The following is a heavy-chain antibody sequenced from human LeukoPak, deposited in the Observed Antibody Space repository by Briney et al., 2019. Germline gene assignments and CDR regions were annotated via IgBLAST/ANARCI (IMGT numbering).Heavy chain of an antibody. V-gene: IGHV3-7*04. J-gene: IGHJ4*02. D-gene: IGHD5-24*01. CDR1: GLTFSDYH. CDR3: TRVGYIDEGIDY. Sequence: PGGSLRLSCAASGLTFSDYHMSWIRQAPGKGLEWVANIKQDGSKKSYVDSVKGRFTISRDNAKNSLYLQMNSLRAEDTAIYYCTRVGYIDEGIDYWGQGTLVTVSS. CDR2: IKQDGSKK.